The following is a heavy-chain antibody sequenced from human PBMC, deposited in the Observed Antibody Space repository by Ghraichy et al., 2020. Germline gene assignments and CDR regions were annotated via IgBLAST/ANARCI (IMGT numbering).Heavy chain of an antibody. CDR2: VHYSGST. V-gene: IGHV4-59*01. CDR3: AILRRNVFDT. CDR1: GGSISSYY. J-gene: IGHJ5*02. Sequence: GSLSLTCTVSGGSISSYYWNWVRQPPGKGLEWIGSVHYSGSTNYNPSLTSRVTISLDKSKNQFSLKLSSVTAADTAVYYCAILRRNVFDTWGQGTLVTVSS. D-gene: IGHD2-15*01.